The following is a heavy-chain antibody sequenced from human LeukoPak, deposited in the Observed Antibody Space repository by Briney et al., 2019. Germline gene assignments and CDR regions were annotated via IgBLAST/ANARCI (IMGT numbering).Heavy chain of an antibody. J-gene: IGHJ4*02. V-gene: IGHV1-18*01. D-gene: IGHD1-1*01. CDR3: ASGTTAPYYFDY. Sequence: ASVKASCKASGYAFTSYGISWVRQAPGQGLEWMGWISAYNGNTNYAQKLQGRVTMTTDTSTSTAYMELRSLRSDDTAVYYCASGTTAPYYFDYWGQGTLVTVSS. CDR2: ISAYNGNT. CDR1: GYAFTSYG.